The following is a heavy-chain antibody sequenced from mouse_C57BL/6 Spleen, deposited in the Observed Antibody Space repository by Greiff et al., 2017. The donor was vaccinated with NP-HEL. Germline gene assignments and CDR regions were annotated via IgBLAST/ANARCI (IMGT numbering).Heavy chain of an antibody. CDR2: IYPRSGNT. J-gene: IGHJ4*01. CDR3: ARYYDYAPYAMDY. Sequence: VQLQQSGAELARPGASVKLSCKASGYTFTSYGISWVKQRTGQGLEWIGEIYPRSGNTYYNEKFKGKATLTADKSSSTAYMELRSLTSEDSAVYFCARYYDYAPYAMDYWGQGTSVTVSS. D-gene: IGHD2-4*01. CDR1: GYTFTSYG. V-gene: IGHV1-81*01.